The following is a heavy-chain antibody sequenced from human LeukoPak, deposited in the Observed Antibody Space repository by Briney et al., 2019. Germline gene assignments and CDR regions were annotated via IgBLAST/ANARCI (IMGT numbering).Heavy chain of an antibody. CDR1: GFTFSDYY. Sequence: PGGSLTLSCAASGFTFSDYYMAWIRQAPGKGREWFSYIRGGGNITSYADSVKGRFTISRDNAKNSLYLQMKDLRAEDTVTYYCAMDYAGRGAFNYWGKGTLVTVSS. V-gene: IGHV3-11*01. D-gene: IGHD4-23*01. CDR3: AMDYAGRGAFNY. CDR2: IRGGGNIT. J-gene: IGHJ4*02.